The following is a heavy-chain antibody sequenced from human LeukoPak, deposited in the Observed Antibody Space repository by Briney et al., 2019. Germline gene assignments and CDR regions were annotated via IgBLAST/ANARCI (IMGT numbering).Heavy chain of an antibody. CDR2: INPSGGST. J-gene: IGHJ4*02. Sequence: EASVKVSCKASGYTFTSYYMHWVRQAPGQGLEWMGIINPSGGSTSYAQKFQGRVTMTRDTSTSTVYMELSSLRSEDTAVYYCARDRFTYGETTNSHFDYWGQGTLVTVSS. D-gene: IGHD4-17*01. CDR1: GYTFTSYY. V-gene: IGHV1-46*01. CDR3: ARDRFTYGETTNSHFDY.